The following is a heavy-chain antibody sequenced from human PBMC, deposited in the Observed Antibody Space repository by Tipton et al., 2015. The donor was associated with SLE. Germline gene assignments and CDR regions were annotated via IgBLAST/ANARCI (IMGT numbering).Heavy chain of an antibody. V-gene: IGHV5-51*03. Sequence: VQLVQSGAEVKKPGESLKISCKGSGYSFTSYWIGWVRQMPGKGLEWMGIIYPGDSDTRYSPSFQGQVTISADKSISTAYLQWSSLKASDPAMYYCETVPREQGSWSTRYFDYWGQGTLVAVSS. CDR3: ETVPREQGSWSTRYFDY. D-gene: IGHD6-13*01. J-gene: IGHJ4*02. CDR2: IYPGDSDT. CDR1: GYSFTSYW.